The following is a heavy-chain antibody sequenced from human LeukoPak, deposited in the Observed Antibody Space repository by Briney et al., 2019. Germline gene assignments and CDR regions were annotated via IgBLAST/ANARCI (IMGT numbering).Heavy chain of an antibody. CDR1: GGSFSGYY. J-gene: IGHJ4*02. CDR3: ARGRGLPPGHLYYFDY. D-gene: IGHD5-12*01. V-gene: IGHV4-34*01. CDR2: INHSGST. Sequence: PSETLSLTCAVSGGSFSGYYWSWIRQPPGKGLEWIGEINHSGSTNYNPSLKSRVTISVDTSKNQFSLKLSSVTAADTAVYYCARGRGLPPGHLYYFDYWGQGTLVTVSS.